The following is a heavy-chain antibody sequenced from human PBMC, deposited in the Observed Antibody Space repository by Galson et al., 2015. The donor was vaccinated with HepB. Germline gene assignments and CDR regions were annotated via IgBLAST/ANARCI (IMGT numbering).Heavy chain of an antibody. CDR3: ARDAGGGYGIRSGIDY. CDR2: IYTSGST. CDR1: GGSISSGSYY. Sequence: TLSLTCTVSGGSISSGSYYWSWIRQPAGKGLEWIGRIYTSGSTNYNPSLKSRVTISVDTSKNQFSLKLSSVTAADTAVYYCARDAGGGYGIRSGIDYWGQGTLVTVSS. V-gene: IGHV4-61*02. D-gene: IGHD3-22*01. J-gene: IGHJ4*02.